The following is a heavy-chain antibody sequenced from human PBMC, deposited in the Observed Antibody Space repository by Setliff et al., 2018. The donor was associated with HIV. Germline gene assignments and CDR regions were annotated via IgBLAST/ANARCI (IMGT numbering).Heavy chain of an antibody. CDR1: GFTFSRYT. D-gene: IGHD2-2*01. CDR3: ARGGRVVPAATGSNAYDI. CDR2: ITSSSSNI. V-gene: IGHV3-21*01. Sequence: PGGSLRLSCAASGFTFSRYTMNWVRQAPGKGLEWVSSITSSSSNIYYADSVRGRFTISRDDSKNTLYLQMNSLRAEDTAMYYCARGGRVVPAATGSNAYDIWGQGTKVTVSS. J-gene: IGHJ3*02.